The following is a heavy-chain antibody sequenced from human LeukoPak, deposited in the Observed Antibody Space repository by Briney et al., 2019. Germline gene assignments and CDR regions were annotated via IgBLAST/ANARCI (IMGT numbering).Heavy chain of an antibody. V-gene: IGHV1-8*01. D-gene: IGHD7-27*01. CDR3: ARGPPNWGYDY. CDR1: GYTFTSYD. CDR2: MSPNSGDT. J-gene: IGHJ4*02. Sequence: ASVNVSCKASGYTFTSYDFDWVRQATGQRPGWMGSMSPNSGDTSCAQKFQDRVTITRNTSISTAYMELSSLRSDDTAVYYCARGPPNWGYDYWGPGTLVTVSS.